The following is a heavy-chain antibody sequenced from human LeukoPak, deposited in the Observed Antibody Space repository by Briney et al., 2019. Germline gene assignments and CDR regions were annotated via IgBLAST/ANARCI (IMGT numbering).Heavy chain of an antibody. J-gene: IGHJ3*02. CDR2: IYSGGST. V-gene: IGHV3-53*01. Sequence: GGSLRLSCAASGFTVSSNYMSWVRQAPGKGLEWVSVIYSGGSTYYADSVKGRFTISRDNSKNTLYLQMNSLRAEDTAVYYCARVSNYDFWSGYYDAFDIWGQGTMVTVSS. D-gene: IGHD3-3*01. CDR1: GFTVSSNY. CDR3: ARVSNYDFWSGYYDAFDI.